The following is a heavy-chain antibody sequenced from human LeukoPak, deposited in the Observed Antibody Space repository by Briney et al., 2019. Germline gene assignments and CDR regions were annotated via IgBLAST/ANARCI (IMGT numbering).Heavy chain of an antibody. CDR1: GYTFTSYG. J-gene: IGHJ6*02. CDR2: ISAYNGNT. D-gene: IGHD6-13*01. V-gene: IGHV1-18*01. CDR3: ARDSSSSWYGDYYYYGMDV. Sequence: ASVKVSCKASGYTFTSYGISGVRQAPGQGLEWMGWISAYNGNTNYAQKLQGRVTMTTDTSTSTAYMELRSLRSDDTAVYYCARDSSSSWYGDYYYYGMDVWGQGTTVTVSS.